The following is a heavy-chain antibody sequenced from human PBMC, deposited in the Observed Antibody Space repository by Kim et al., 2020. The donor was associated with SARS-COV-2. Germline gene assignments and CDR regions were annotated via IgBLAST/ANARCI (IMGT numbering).Heavy chain of an antibody. V-gene: IGHV4-34*01. CDR2: INHSGST. CDR1: GGSFSGYY. D-gene: IGHD6-13*01. CDR3: ARAPPGRLYSSSWYMDY. J-gene: IGHJ4*02. Sequence: SETLSLTCAVYGGSFSGYYWSWIRQPPGKGLEWIGEINHSGSTNYNPSLKSRVTISVDTSKNQFSLKLSSVTAADTAVYYCARAPPGRLYSSSWYMDYWGQGTLVTVSS.